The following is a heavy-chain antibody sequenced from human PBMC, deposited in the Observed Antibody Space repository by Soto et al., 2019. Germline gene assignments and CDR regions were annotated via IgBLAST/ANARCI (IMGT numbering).Heavy chain of an antibody. CDR3: ARGFPSMAYYGEYYFDX. V-gene: IGHV3-11*01. CDR1: GFTFSDYY. J-gene: IGHJ4*02. D-gene: IGHD3-10*01. CDR2: IGSSGSTI. Sequence: GSLRLSCAASGFTFSDYYMSWIRQAPGKGLEWVSYIGSSGSTIYYGDSVKGRFTMSMDNAKNSLYLQMNSLRAEDTAGYYCARGFPSMAYYGEYYFDXCGQGTRVTVSX.